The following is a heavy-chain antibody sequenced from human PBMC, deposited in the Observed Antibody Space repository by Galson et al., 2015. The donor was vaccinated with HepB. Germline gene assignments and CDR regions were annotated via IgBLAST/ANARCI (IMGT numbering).Heavy chain of an antibody. J-gene: IGHJ4*02. CDR1: GGSISSSSYY. CDR2: IYYSGST. V-gene: IGHV4-39*01. D-gene: IGHD2-8*01. CDR3: ARHVLPEYQLLYIGSDCTNGVCSYYLDY. Sequence: ETLSLTCTVSGGSISSSSYYWGWIRQPPGQGLEWIGSIYYSGSTYYNPSLKSRVTISVDTSKNQFSLKLSSVTAADTAVYYCARHVLPEYQLLYIGSDCTNGVCSYYLDYWGQGTLVTVSS.